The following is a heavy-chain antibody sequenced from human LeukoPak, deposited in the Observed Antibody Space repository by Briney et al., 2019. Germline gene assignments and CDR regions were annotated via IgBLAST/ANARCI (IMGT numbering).Heavy chain of an antibody. J-gene: IGHJ4*02. V-gene: IGHV3-11*01. CDR1: GGSFSGYY. Sequence: LSLTCAVYGGSFSGYYWSWIRQPPGKGLEWVSYISSSGSSIYYADSVKGRFTISRDNAKNSLYPQMNSLRAEDTAVYYCARRRYSTSLGDFDYWGQGTLVTVSS. D-gene: IGHD6-13*01. CDR3: ARRRYSTSLGDFDY. CDR2: ISSSGSSI.